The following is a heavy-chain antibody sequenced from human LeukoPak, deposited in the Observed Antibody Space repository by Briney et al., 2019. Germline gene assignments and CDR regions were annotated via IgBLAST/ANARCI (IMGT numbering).Heavy chain of an antibody. D-gene: IGHD3-22*01. V-gene: IGHV3-23*01. Sequence: GGSLRLPCAASGFTFSSYAMSWVRQAPGKGQEWVSGISGSGDNTYYAGSVKGRFTISRDNSKNTLYVQVNSLGTEDTAAYYCAKGSYYDSSGSFYFDYWGQGTLVTVSS. CDR3: AKGSYYDSSGSFYFDY. J-gene: IGHJ4*02. CDR1: GFTFSSYA. CDR2: ISGSGDNT.